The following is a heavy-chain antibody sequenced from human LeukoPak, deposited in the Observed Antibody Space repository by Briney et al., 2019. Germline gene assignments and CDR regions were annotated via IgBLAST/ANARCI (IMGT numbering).Heavy chain of an antibody. CDR2: MNPNSGNT. Sequence: ASVKVSCKASGYTFTSYDINWVRQATGQGLEWMGWMNPNSGNTGYAQKFQGRVTITRNTSISTAYMELSSLRSEDTAVYYCASMDTAMEGAFDYWGQGTLVTVSS. D-gene: IGHD5-18*01. CDR1: GYTFTSYD. CDR3: ASMDTAMEGAFDY. J-gene: IGHJ4*02. V-gene: IGHV1-8*03.